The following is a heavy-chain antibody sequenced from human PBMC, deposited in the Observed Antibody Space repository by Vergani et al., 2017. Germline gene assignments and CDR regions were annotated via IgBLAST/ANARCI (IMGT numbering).Heavy chain of an antibody. CDR3: ARDLNYATVTTADY. CDR2: ISSSSSYI. CDR1: GFTFSSYS. J-gene: IGHJ4*02. D-gene: IGHD4-11*01. V-gene: IGHV3-21*01. Sequence: EVQLVESGGGLVKPGGSLRLSCAASGFTFSSYSMNWVRQAPGKWLEWVSSISSSSSYIYYADSVKGRFTISRDNAKNSLYLQMNSLRAEDTAVYYCARDLNYATVTTADYWGQGTLVTVSS.